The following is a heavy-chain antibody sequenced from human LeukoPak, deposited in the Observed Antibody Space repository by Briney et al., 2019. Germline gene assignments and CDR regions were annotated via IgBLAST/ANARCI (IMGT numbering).Heavy chain of an antibody. J-gene: IGHJ6*02. CDR1: GFTFSTYA. CDR2: ISGSGGGT. Sequence: GGSLRLSCAASGFTFSTYAMSWVRQAAGKGLEWVSLISGSGGGTYYADSVKGRFTISRDNSKNTLYLQLNSLRAEDTAVYYCARVWDYYYGMDVWGQGTTVTVSS. CDR3: ARVWDYYYGMDV. D-gene: IGHD1-26*01. V-gene: IGHV3-23*01.